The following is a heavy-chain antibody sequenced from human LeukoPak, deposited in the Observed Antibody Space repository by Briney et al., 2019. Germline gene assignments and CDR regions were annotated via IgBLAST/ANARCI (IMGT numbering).Heavy chain of an antibody. Sequence: PETLSLTCTVSGGSISSYSSNWIRQPAGKGLEWIGRIYTSGSTNYNPSLKSRVTMSIDTSKNQFSLRLSSVTAADTAVYYCARGLPYGSEYFDYWGQGTLVTVSS. CDR1: GGSISSYS. V-gene: IGHV4-4*07. CDR2: IYTSGST. CDR3: ARGLPYGSEYFDY. D-gene: IGHD3-10*01. J-gene: IGHJ4*02.